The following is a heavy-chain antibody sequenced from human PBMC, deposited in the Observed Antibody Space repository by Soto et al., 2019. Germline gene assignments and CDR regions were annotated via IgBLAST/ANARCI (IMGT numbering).Heavy chain of an antibody. D-gene: IGHD6-19*01. CDR1: GFNFISTW. Sequence: PGGSLRLSCAASGFNFISTWMSWVRQAPGKGLEWVGRIKTKTGGGTTDYAAPVKGRFTISRDDSENTLYLQMNSLKTEDTAVYRCAAEGASSGWIFLGYWGQGSLITVSS. V-gene: IGHV3-15*01. CDR3: AAEGASSGWIFLGY. J-gene: IGHJ4*02. CDR2: IKTKTGGGTT.